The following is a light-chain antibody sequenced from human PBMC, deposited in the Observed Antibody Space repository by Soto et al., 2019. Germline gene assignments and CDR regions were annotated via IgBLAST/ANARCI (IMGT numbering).Light chain of an antibody. CDR3: QQRSNWPT. J-gene: IGKJ3*01. CDR2: DAS. V-gene: IGKV3-11*01. CDR1: QSVSSY. Sequence: EIVSTQSSAALSLSPRERATLSCRASQSVSSYLAWYQQKPGQAPRLLIYDASNRATGIPARFSGSGSGTNFSLTISSLEPEDFAVYYCQQRSNWPTFGPGTKVDIK.